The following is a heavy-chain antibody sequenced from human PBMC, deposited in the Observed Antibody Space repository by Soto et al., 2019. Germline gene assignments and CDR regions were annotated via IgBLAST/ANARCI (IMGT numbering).Heavy chain of an antibody. J-gene: IGHJ6*02. V-gene: IGHV1-46*03. CDR3: ARGHLRQDSYYGMDV. D-gene: IGHD6-25*01. CDR1: GYTFTSYY. CDR2: INPSGGST. Sequence: QVQLVQSGAEVKKPGASVKVSCKASGYTFTSYYMHWVRQAPGQGLEWMGIINPSGGSTSYAQKFQGRVTMTRDTSTSTVYMELSSLRSEDTAVYYCARGHLRQDSYYGMDVWGQGTTVTVSS.